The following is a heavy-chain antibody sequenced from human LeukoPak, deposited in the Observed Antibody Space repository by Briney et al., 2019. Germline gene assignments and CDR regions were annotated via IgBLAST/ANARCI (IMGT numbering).Heavy chain of an antibody. D-gene: IGHD3-22*01. V-gene: IGHV1-69*01. CDR2: IIPLFHTA. J-gene: IGHJ2*01. Sequence: SVKVSCKPSGAYFSSYAISWLRQAPGQELQWMGGIIPLFHTANYAQKFQGRVTISADESTRTAYMEVISLKSEDTAVYYCATSRDDRGGYFDLWGRGTLVTVSS. CDR1: GAYFSSYA. CDR3: ATSRDDRGGYFDL.